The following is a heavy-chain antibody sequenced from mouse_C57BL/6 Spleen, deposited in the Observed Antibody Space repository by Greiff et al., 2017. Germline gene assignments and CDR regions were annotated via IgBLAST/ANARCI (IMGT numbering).Heavy chain of an antibody. CDR3: AILGGENAMDY. D-gene: IGHD1-1*02. V-gene: IGHV1-69*01. CDR1: GYTFTSYW. Sequence: VKLQQPGAELVMPGASVKLSCKASGYTFTSYWMHWVKQRPGQGLEWIGEIDPSDSYTNYNQKFKGKSTLTVDKSSSTAYMQLSSLTSEDSAVYYCAILGGENAMDYWGQGTSVTVSS. J-gene: IGHJ4*01. CDR2: IDPSDSYT.